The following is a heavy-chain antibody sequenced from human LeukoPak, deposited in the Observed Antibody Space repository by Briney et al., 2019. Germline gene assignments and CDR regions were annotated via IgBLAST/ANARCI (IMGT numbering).Heavy chain of an antibody. CDR1: GGSFSGYY. CDR3: ASFKASEGVTYFDY. J-gene: IGHJ4*02. V-gene: IGHV4-34*01. Sequence: PSETLSLTCAVYGGSFSGYYWSWIRQPPGKGLEWIGEINHSGSTNYNPSLKSRVTISVDTSKNQFSLKLSSVTAADTAVYYCASFKASEGVTYFDYWGQGTLVTVSS. CDR2: INHSGST. D-gene: IGHD3-10*01.